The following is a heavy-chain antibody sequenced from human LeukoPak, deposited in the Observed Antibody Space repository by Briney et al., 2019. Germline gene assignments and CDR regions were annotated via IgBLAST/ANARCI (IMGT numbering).Heavy chain of an antibody. V-gene: IGHV4-39*01. Sequence: TSETLSLTCTVSGGSISSSSYYWGWIRQPPGKGLEWIGSIYYSGSTYYNPSLKSRVTISVDTSKNQFSLKLSSVTAADTAVYYCARHQGHLIAAAGGYFDYWGQGTLVTVSS. J-gene: IGHJ4*02. CDR1: GGSISSSSYY. CDR3: ARHQGHLIAAAGGYFDY. D-gene: IGHD6-13*01. CDR2: IYYSGST.